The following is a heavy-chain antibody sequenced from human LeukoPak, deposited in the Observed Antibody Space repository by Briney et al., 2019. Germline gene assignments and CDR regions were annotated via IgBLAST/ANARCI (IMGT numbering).Heavy chain of an antibody. Sequence: SETLSLTCAVYGGSFSGYYWSWIRQPPGKGLEWIGEINHSGSTNYNPSLKSRVTISVDTSKNQFSLKLSSVTAADTAVYYCARGDPAYCGGDCYSRDFDYWGQGTLVTVSS. CDR2: INHSGST. J-gene: IGHJ4*02. D-gene: IGHD2-21*02. CDR3: ARGDPAYCGGDCYSRDFDY. CDR1: GGSFSGYY. V-gene: IGHV4-34*01.